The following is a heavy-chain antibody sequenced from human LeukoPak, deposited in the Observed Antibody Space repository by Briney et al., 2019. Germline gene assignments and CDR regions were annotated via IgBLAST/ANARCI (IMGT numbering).Heavy chain of an antibody. D-gene: IGHD3-9*01. V-gene: IGHV3-53*01. CDR1: GFTVSSNY. CDR3: ARGSQLRYFDWLSPLNYYYYYGMDV. J-gene: IGHJ6*02. Sequence: GGSLRLSCAASGFTVSSNYMSWVRQAPGKGLEWVSVIYSGGSTYYADSVKGRFTISRDNSKNTLYLQMNSLRAEDTAVYYCARGSQLRYFDWLSPLNYYYYYGMDVWGQGTTVTVSS. CDR2: IYSGGST.